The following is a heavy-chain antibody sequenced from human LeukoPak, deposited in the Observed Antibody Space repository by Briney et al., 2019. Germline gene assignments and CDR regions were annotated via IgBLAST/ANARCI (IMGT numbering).Heavy chain of an antibody. V-gene: IGHV3-23*01. CDR2: ISGRGGST. J-gene: IGHJ4*02. CDR1: GFTFSSYG. D-gene: IGHD3-22*01. Sequence: PGGTLRLSCAASGFTFSSYGMSWVRQAPGEGLEWVSAISGRGGSTDYGDSGKGRFTISRDNSKNTLYLQMNRLRAEDTAVYYCAKFAPSITMIVVVSEFDYWGQGTLVTVSS. CDR3: AKFAPSITMIVVVSEFDY.